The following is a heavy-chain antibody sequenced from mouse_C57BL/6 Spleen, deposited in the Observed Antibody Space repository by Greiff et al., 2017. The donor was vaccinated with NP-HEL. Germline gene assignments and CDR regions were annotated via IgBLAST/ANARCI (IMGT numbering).Heavy chain of an antibody. J-gene: IGHJ1*03. Sequence: DVKLVESGGGLVKPGGSLKLSCAASGFTFSDYGMHWVRQAPEKGLEWVAYISSGSSTIYYADTVKGRFTISRDNAKNTLFLQMTSLRSEDTAMYYCARNYYASAYFDVWGTGTTVTVSS. CDR1: GFTFSDYG. CDR3: ARNYYASAYFDV. V-gene: IGHV5-17*01. CDR2: ISSGSSTI. D-gene: IGHD1-1*01.